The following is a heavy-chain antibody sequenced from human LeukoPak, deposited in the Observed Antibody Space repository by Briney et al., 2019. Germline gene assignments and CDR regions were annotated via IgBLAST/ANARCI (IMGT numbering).Heavy chain of an antibody. CDR2: IYYSGST. Sequence: PSETLSLTCTVSGGSISSSMYYWGWIRQPPGKGLELIGSIYYSGSTYYNPSLKSRVTISVDTSKNQFSLKLSSVTAADTAVYYCASHTYYDFWSGYRPGGAFDIWGQGTMVTVSS. CDR1: GGSISSSMYY. J-gene: IGHJ3*02. D-gene: IGHD3-3*01. V-gene: IGHV4-39*01. CDR3: ASHTYYDFWSGYRPGGAFDI.